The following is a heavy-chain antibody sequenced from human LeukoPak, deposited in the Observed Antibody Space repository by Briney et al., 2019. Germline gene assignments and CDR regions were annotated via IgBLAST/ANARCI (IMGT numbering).Heavy chain of an antibody. CDR2: INTNTGNP. J-gene: IGHJ5*02. V-gene: IGHV7-4-1*02. D-gene: IGHD6-13*01. CDR3: ASFPISSWYGNWFDP. CDR1: GYTFTSYA. Sequence: GASVKVSCKASGYTFTSYAMNWVRQAPGQGLEWMGWINTNTGNPTYAQGFTGRFVFSLDTSVSTAYLQISSLKAEDTAVYYCASFPISSWYGNWFDPWGQGTLVTVSS.